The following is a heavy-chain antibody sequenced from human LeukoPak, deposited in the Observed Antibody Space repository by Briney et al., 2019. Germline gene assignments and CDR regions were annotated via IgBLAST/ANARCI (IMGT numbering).Heavy chain of an antibody. J-gene: IGHJ4*02. D-gene: IGHD6-19*01. CDR2: IDYSGGST. V-gene: IGHV3-23*01. CDR3: ARNIGWYGVS. CDR1: GFTLSSYE. Sequence: PGGSLRLSCTASGFTLSSYEMSWIRQAPGKGLEWVSSIDYSGGSTHYADSVMGRFTISRDNSKNTLYLQLNSLSADDTAVYYCARNIGWYGVSWGQGTLVTVSS.